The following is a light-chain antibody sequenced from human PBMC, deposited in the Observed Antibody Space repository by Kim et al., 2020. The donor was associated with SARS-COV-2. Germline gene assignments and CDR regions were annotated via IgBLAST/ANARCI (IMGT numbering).Light chain of an antibody. CDR1: SLRSYY. Sequence: SSELTQDPAVSVALGQTVRITCQGDSLRSYYATWYQQKSGPAPILVIYGKNNRPSGIPDRFSGSSSGNTASLTITGTQAGDEADYYCNSRDSNDNVVFGGGTQLTVL. CDR2: GKN. J-gene: IGLJ2*01. CDR3: NSRDSNDNVV. V-gene: IGLV3-19*01.